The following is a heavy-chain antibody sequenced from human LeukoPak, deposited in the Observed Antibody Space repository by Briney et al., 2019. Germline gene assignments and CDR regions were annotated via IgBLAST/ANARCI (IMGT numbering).Heavy chain of an antibody. CDR1: GFTFSSYS. D-gene: IGHD3-22*01. V-gene: IGHV3-21*01. CDR3: ARVFYYYDSSGYYPTPGYFDY. J-gene: IGHJ4*02. Sequence: GGSLRLSCAASGFTFSSYSMNWVRQAPGKGLEWVSSISSSSSYIYYADSVEGRFTISRDNAKNSLYLQMNSLRAEDTAVYYCARVFYYYDSSGYYPTPGYFDYWGQGTLVTVSS. CDR2: ISSSSSYI.